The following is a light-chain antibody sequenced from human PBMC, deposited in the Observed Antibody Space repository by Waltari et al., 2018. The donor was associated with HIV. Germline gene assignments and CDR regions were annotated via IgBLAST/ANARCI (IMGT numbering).Light chain of an antibody. J-gene: IGKJ5*01. CDR3: QQYVTSRVT. CDR1: QSLPTTP. CDR2: GAS. Sequence: VSSQSPATLSWSPGTIASLSCRAIQSLPTTPIAWHQPKTGQAPRVVLYGASSRAIGIPVRFSGSASGTNFTLTISRLEPEDFAVYYCQQYVTSRVTFGQGTRLEIK. V-gene: IGKV3-20*01.